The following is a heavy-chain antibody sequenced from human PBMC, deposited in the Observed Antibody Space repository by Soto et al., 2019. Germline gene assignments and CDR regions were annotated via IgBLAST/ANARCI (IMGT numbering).Heavy chain of an antibody. CDR3: ARALSGSYYIFDY. CDR1: GFTFSSHA. Sequence: GGSLRLSCAASGFTFSSHAMSWVRQAPGKGLEWVSAISGSGDNTYYADSVKGRFTISRDNSKNQLSLQLKSVTPEDTAVYYCARALSGSYYIFDYWGQGTSVTVSS. CDR2: ISGSGDNT. J-gene: IGHJ4*02. V-gene: IGHV3-23*01. D-gene: IGHD3-10*01.